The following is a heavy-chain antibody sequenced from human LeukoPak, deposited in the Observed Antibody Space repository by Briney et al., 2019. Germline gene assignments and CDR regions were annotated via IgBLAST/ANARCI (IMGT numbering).Heavy chain of an antibody. CDR2: IYPSDSDT. Sequence: KPGESLKISCNASGYIFTTYWIGWVRPMPGKGLEWMGIIYPSDSDTRYNPSFQGQVTISADKSISTAYLQLSRLEASDTAIYYCARGYSSSWAFDYWGQGTLVTVSS. CDR3: ARGYSSSWAFDY. V-gene: IGHV5-51*01. CDR1: GYIFTTYW. J-gene: IGHJ4*02. D-gene: IGHD6-13*01.